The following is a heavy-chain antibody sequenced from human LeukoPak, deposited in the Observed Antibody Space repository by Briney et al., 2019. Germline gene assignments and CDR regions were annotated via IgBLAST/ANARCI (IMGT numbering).Heavy chain of an antibody. CDR2: IYSGGST. Sequence: GGSLRLSCAASGFTLSSYAMSWVRQAPGKGLEWVSVIYSGGSTYYADSVKGRFTISRDNSKNTLYLQMNSLRAEDTAVYYCARGLDYYDSSGYRDYWGQGTLVTVSS. CDR3: ARGLDYYDSSGYRDY. J-gene: IGHJ4*02. CDR1: GFTLSSYA. D-gene: IGHD3-22*01. V-gene: IGHV3-53*01.